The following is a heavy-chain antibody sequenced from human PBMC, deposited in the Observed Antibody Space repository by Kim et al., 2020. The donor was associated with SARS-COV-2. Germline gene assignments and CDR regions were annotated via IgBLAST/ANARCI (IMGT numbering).Heavy chain of an antibody. Sequence: VKGRFTVPRDNAKTSLYRQMNSLGAEDTAVYYCARTIVVVTARSYYFDYWGQGTLVTVSS. D-gene: IGHD2-21*02. J-gene: IGHJ4*02. V-gene: IGHV3-11*03. CDR3: ARTIVVVTARSYYFDY.